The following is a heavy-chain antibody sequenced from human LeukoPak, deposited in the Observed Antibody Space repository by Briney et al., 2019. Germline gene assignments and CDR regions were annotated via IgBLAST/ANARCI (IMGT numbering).Heavy chain of an antibody. D-gene: IGHD6-19*01. Sequence: TGGSLRLSCAASGFTFSSYGMHWVRQAPGKGLEWVAVISYDGSNKYYADSVKGRFTISRDNSKNTLYLQMNSLRAEDTAVYYCAKDLVAGFDYWGQGTLVTVSS. J-gene: IGHJ4*02. V-gene: IGHV3-30*18. CDR2: ISYDGSNK. CDR1: GFTFSSYG. CDR3: AKDLVAGFDY.